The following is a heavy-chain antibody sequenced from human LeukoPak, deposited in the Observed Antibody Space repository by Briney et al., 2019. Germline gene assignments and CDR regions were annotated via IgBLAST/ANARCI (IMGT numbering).Heavy chain of an antibody. D-gene: IGHD6-13*01. Sequence: GGSLRLSCAASGFTFSSYAMSWVRQAPGKGLEWVSAISGSGGSTYYAVSVKGRFTISRDNSKNTLYLQMNSLRAEDTAVYYCARHFIAAAGPFDYWGQGTLVTVSS. J-gene: IGHJ4*02. CDR2: ISGSGGST. CDR1: GFTFSSYA. V-gene: IGHV3-23*01. CDR3: ARHFIAAAGPFDY.